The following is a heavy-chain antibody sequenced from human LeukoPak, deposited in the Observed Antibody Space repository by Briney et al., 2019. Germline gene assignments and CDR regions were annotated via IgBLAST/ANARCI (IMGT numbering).Heavy chain of an antibody. CDR3: ARHSVNSSTRYSGY. CDR1: GGSFSGYY. CDR2: INHSGST. Sequence: SETLSLTCAVYGGSFSGYYWSWIRQPPGKGLEWTGEINHSGSTNYNPSLKSRVTISVDTSKNQFSLKLSSVTAADTAVYYCARHSVNSSTRYSGYWGQGTLVTVSS. V-gene: IGHV4-34*01. D-gene: IGHD1/OR15-1a*01. J-gene: IGHJ4*02.